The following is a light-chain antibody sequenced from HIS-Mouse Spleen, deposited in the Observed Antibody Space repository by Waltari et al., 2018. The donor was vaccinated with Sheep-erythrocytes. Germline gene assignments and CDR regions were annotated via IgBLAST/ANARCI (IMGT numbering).Light chain of an antibody. CDR3: CSYAGSYNHV. CDR1: SSDVGGSNY. CDR2: DVS. V-gene: IGLV2-11*01. J-gene: IGLJ1*01. Sequence: QSALNQPRSVSGSPGQSVTIPCTGTSSDVGGSNYVSWYQQHPGKAPKLMIYDVSKRPSGVPDRFSGSKSGNTASLTISGLQAEDEADYYCCSYAGSYNHVFATGTKVTVL.